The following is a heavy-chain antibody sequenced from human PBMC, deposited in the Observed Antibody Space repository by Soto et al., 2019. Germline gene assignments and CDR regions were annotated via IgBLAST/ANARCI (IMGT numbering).Heavy chain of an antibody. Sequence: EVLLVESGGGLVKPGGSLRLSCAASGFVFSSYSVNWVRQAPGKGLEWVSSISTSGDYMYYADSMKGRFTISRDNSKNSLNLHMNSLRAEDTAVYYCARGHGSINCDYWGQGSLVTVSS. V-gene: IGHV3-21*01. CDR1: GFVFSSYS. J-gene: IGHJ4*02. CDR2: ISTSGDYM. CDR3: ARGHGSINCDY. D-gene: IGHD1-26*01.